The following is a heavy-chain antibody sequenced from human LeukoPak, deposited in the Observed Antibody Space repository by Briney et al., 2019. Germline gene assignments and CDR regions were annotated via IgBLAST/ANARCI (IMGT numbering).Heavy chain of an antibody. CDR1: GGSISSYY. V-gene: IGHV4-4*07. Sequence: PSETLSLTCTVSGGSISSYYWSWIRQPAGKGLEWIGRIYTSGSTNYNPSLKSRVTMSVDTSKNQFSLKLSSVTAADTAVYYCAREIQEMATIGPDAFDIWGQGTMVTVSS. CDR2: IYTSGST. J-gene: IGHJ3*02. CDR3: AREIQEMATIGPDAFDI. D-gene: IGHD5-24*01.